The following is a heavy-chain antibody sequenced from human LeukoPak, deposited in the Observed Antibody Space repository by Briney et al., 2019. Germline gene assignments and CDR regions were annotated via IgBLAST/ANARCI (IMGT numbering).Heavy chain of an antibody. Sequence: GGSLRLSCAASGFTFSDYFMSWVRQAPGKGLEWLSYFNGRGTYIDYAESLKGRITISRDNAQNSLYLQMNSLRGEDTAVYYCARSGREATEIYYWGQGTLVTVSS. CDR2: FNGRGTYI. CDR1: GFTFSDYF. CDR3: ARSGREATEIYY. J-gene: IGHJ4*02. V-gene: IGHV3-11*06. D-gene: IGHD1-1*01.